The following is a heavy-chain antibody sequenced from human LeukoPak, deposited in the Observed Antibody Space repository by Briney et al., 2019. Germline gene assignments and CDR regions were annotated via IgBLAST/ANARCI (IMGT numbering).Heavy chain of an antibody. D-gene: IGHD1-14*01. Sequence: SETLSLTCTVSGGSISSGGYYWSWIRQPPGKGLEWIGYIYHSGSTYYNPSLKSRVTISVDRSKNQFSLKLSSVTAADTAVYYCAGIRTALYWGKGTLVTVSS. CDR3: AGIRTALY. V-gene: IGHV4-30-2*01. CDR2: IYHSGST. CDR1: GGSISSGGYY. J-gene: IGHJ1*01.